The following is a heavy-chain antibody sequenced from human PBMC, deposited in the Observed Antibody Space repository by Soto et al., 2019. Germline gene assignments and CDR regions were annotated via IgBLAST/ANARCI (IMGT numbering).Heavy chain of an antibody. CDR3: ARDRYSGYPQGFSP. Sequence: NPGGSLRLSCAASGFTFSDYYMSWIRQAPGKGLEWVSYISSSGSTIYYADSVKGRFTISRDNAKNSLYLQMNSLRAEDTAVYYCARDRYSGYPQGFSPWGQGTLVTVSS. D-gene: IGHD5-12*01. V-gene: IGHV3-11*01. CDR1: GFTFSDYY. J-gene: IGHJ4*02. CDR2: ISSSGSTI.